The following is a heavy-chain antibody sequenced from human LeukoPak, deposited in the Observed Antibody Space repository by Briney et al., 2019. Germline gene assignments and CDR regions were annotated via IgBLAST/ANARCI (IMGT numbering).Heavy chain of an antibody. Sequence: SETLSLTCTVSGGSISSSSYYWSWIRQPPGKGLEWIGYIYYSGSTNYNPSLKSRVTISVDTSKNQFSLKLSSVTAADTAVYYCARNGVRGVIGDAFDIWGQGTMVTVSS. CDR3: ARNGVRGVIGDAFDI. CDR2: IYYSGST. CDR1: GGSISSSSYY. D-gene: IGHD3-10*02. V-gene: IGHV4-61*01. J-gene: IGHJ3*02.